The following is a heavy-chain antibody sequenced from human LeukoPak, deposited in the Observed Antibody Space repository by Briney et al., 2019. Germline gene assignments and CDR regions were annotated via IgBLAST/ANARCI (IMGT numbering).Heavy chain of an antibody. CDR1: GGSISSGSYY. J-gene: IGHJ4*02. CDR3: ARGPTRGYFDY. V-gene: IGHV4-61*02. D-gene: IGHD3-10*01. Sequence: SETLSLTCTVSGGSISSGSYYWSWIRQPAGKGLEWIGRIYTSGSTNYNPSLKSRVTISVDTSKNQFSLKLSSVAAADTAVYYCARGPTRGYFDYWGQGTLVTVSS. CDR2: IYTSGST.